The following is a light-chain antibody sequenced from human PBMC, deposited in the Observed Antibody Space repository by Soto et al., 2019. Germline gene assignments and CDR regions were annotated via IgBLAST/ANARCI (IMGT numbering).Light chain of an antibody. CDR3: QQSHSIPWT. J-gene: IGKJ1*01. CDR2: AAS. Sequence: DIQMTQSPASLSGFVVDRCTITFLASLTISSYLNWYQQKSGKAPKLLISAASSLESGVPPRFSGSGSGTDFTLTITSLQPEDFATYYCQQSHSIPWTFGQGTKVDIK. CDR1: LTISSY. V-gene: IGKV1-39*01.